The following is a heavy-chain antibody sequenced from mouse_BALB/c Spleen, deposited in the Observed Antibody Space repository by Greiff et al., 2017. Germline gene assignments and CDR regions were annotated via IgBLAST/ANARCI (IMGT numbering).Heavy chain of an antibody. Sequence: EVKLVESGGGLVQPGGSLRLSCATSGFTFTDYYMSWVRQPPGKALEWLGFIRNKANGYTTEYSASVKGRFTISRDNSQSILYLQMNTLRAEDSATYYCARDRDGNYFDDWGQGTTLTVSS. V-gene: IGHV7-3*02. D-gene: IGHD2-1*01. J-gene: IGHJ2*01. CDR2: IRNKANGYTT. CDR1: GFTFTDYY. CDR3: ARDRDGNYFDD.